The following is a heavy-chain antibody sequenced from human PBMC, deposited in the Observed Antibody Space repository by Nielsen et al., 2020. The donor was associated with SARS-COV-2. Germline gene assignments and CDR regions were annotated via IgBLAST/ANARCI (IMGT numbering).Heavy chain of an antibody. V-gene: IGHV3-13*01. Sequence: GGSLRLSCAASGVTFRSHDMHWVRQAAGKGLEWVSGIGVAGDTYYIGSVHGRFTISRDNAKNSLYLQMNSLRAEDTALYYCARGDGLWSTFDYWGQGTLVTASS. CDR1: GVTFRSHD. J-gene: IGHJ4*02. CDR3: ARGDGLWSTFDY. D-gene: IGHD4/OR15-4a*01. CDR2: IGVAGDT.